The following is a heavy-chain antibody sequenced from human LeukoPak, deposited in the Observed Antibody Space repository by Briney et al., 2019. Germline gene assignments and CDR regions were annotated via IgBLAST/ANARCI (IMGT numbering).Heavy chain of an antibody. CDR1: GFPFTNAW. Sequence: GGSLRLSCAASGFPFTNAWMNWVRQAPGKGLEWVGRIKSKTDGGTIDYAAPVKGRFTISRDDSKNTLYLQMNSLRAEDMAVYYCAKSVYSIWYGMDVWGQGTTVTVSS. V-gene: IGHV3-15*07. D-gene: IGHD1-26*01. CDR3: AKSVYSIWYGMDV. J-gene: IGHJ6*02. CDR2: IKSKTDGGTI.